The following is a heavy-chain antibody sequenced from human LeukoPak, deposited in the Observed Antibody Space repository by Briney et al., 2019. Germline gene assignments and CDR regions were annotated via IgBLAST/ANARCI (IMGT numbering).Heavy chain of an antibody. J-gene: IGHJ4*02. CDR3: ARDPLADADY. Sequence: PGGSLRLSCVDSRFTFSSRTMSWVRQAPGKGLEWVSSISSSSSYICYADSVKGRFTISRDNAKNSLYLQMNSLRAEDTAVYYCARDPLADADYWGQGTLVTVSS. CDR2: ISSSSSYI. CDR1: RFTFSSRT. V-gene: IGHV3-21*01.